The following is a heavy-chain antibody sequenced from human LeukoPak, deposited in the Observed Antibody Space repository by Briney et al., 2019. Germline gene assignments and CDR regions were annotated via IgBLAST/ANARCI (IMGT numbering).Heavy chain of an antibody. Sequence: KTSETLSLTCTVSGVSFSSSSYYWSWIRQHPGKGLEWMGYIYYSGSTYYNPSLKSRVTISLDTSKNQFSLKLSSVTAADTAVYYCARAPPPGSMILNWFDPWGQGTLVTVSS. CDR3: ARAPPPGSMILNWFDP. V-gene: IGHV4-31*03. D-gene: IGHD5/OR15-5a*01. CDR1: GVSFSSSSYY. J-gene: IGHJ5*02. CDR2: IYYSGST.